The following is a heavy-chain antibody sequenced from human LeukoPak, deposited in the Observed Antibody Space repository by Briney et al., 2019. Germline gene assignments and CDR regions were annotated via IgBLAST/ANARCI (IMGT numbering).Heavy chain of an antibody. J-gene: IGHJ4*02. CDR1: GGSISSGGYY. D-gene: IGHD3-16*01. Sequence: SETLSLTCTVSGGSISSGGYYWSWIRQHPGKGLEWFGYIYYSGSTYYNPSLKSRVTISVDTSKNQFSLKLSSVTAADTAVYYCARDDGGSSSRFDYWGQGTLVTVSS. CDR3: ARDDGGSSSRFDY. V-gene: IGHV4-31*03. CDR2: IYYSGST.